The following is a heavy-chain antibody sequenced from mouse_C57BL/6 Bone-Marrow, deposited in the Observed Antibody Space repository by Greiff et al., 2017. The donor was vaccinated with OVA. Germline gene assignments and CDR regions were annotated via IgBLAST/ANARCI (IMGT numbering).Heavy chain of an antibody. V-gene: IGHV1-50*01. Sequence: VKLKQPGAELVKPGASVKLSCKASGYTFTSYWMQWVKQRPGQGLEWIGEIDPSDSYTNYNQKFKGKATLTVDTSSSTAYMQLSSLTSEDSAVYYCARGVTIVDLLWSLLREFDYWGQGTTLTVSS. CDR2: IDPSDSYT. CDR3: ARGVTIVDLLWSLLREFDY. J-gene: IGHJ2*01. CDR1: GYTFTSYW. D-gene: IGHD2-1*01.